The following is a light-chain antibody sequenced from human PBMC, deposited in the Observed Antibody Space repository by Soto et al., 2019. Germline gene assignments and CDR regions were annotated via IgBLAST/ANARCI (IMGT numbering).Light chain of an antibody. CDR1: QGISSW. Sequence: DIQMTQSPSSVSASVGDRFTITCRASQGISSWLAWYQQKPGKAPKLLIYAASNLETGVPSRFSGSGSGTDFTFTISSLQPEDIATYYCQQYDNLPITFGQGTRLEIK. V-gene: IGKV1-33*01. CDR3: QQYDNLPIT. J-gene: IGKJ5*01. CDR2: AAS.